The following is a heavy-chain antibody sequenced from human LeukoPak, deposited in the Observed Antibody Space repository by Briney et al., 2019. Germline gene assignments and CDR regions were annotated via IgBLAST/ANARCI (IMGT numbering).Heavy chain of an antibody. CDR2: TYYRSKWYN. J-gene: IGHJ3*02. V-gene: IGHV6-1*01. CDR1: GDSVSSNSAA. D-gene: IGHD3-16*02. CDR3: ARAPTYYDYAWGSYRRTSDAFDI. Sequence: SQTLSLTCAISGDSVSSNSAAWNWIRQSPSRGLEWLGRTYYRSKWYNDYAVSVKSRITINPDTSKNQFSLQLNSVTPEDTAVYYCARAPTYYDYAWGSYRRTSDAFDIWGQGTMVTVSS.